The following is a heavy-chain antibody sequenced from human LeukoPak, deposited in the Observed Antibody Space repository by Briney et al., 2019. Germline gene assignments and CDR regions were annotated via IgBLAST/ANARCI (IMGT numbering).Heavy chain of an antibody. Sequence: ASVKVSCKASGYTFTGYYMHWVRQAPGHGLEWMGWINPNSGGTNYAQKFQGRVTMTRDTSISTAYMELSRLRSDDTAVYYCARVGGRFYDILTGYYSPKNWFDPWGQGTLVTVSS. V-gene: IGHV1-2*02. D-gene: IGHD3-9*01. CDR3: ARVGGRFYDILTGYYSPKNWFDP. CDR1: GYTFTGYY. J-gene: IGHJ5*02. CDR2: INPNSGGT.